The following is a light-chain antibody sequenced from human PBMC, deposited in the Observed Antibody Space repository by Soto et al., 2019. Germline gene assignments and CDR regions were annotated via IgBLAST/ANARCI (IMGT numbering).Light chain of an antibody. V-gene: IGKV1-6*01. CDR3: QHYNSYSEA. Sequence: ATQITPSPSPLSSSVGDRVTITCRASRDIGSDLSWYQQKPGKAPTLLIYAASNLQSGVPSRFRGSRSGTEFTLTVSSLQPDDFATYYCQHYNSYSEAFGQGTKVDIK. J-gene: IGKJ1*01. CDR2: AAS. CDR1: RDIGSD.